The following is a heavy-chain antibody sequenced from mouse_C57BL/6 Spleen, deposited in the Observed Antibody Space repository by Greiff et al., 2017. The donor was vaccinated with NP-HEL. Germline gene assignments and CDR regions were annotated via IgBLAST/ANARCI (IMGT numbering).Heavy chain of an antibody. J-gene: IGHJ2*01. CDR1: GYAFSSSW. D-gene: IGHD3-2*02. CDR2: IYPGDGDT. CDR3: ARSRSSGLWDY. Sequence: QVQLKQSGPELVKPGASVKISCKASGYAFSSSWMNWVKQRPGKGLEWIGRIYPGDGDTNYNGKFKGKATLTADKSSSTAYMQLSSLTSEDSAVYFCARSRSSGLWDYWGQGTTLTVSS. V-gene: IGHV1-82*01.